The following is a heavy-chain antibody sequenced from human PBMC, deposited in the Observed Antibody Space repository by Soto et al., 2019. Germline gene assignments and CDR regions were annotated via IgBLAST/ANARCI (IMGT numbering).Heavy chain of an antibody. J-gene: IGHJ6*02. V-gene: IGHV3-48*03. CDR1: GFTLSSYH. CDR3: ARDGSTGTTNYHYAMDV. CDR2: ISINSGTI. D-gene: IGHD4-17*01. Sequence: EVQLVESGGGLVQPGGSLRLSCAASGFTLSSYHMDWVRQAPGKGLEWVSYISINSGTIHYADSVKGRFTISRDNAKNSLYLQMDSLRAEDTAVYFCARDGSTGTTNYHYAMDVWGQGTTVTVSS.